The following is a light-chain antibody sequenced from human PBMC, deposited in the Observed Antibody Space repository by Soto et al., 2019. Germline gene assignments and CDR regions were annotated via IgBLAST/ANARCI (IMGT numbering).Light chain of an antibody. Sequence: DIVMTQSPDSLLVSPGASATINCNSSQSLLYSSNNKNYLAWYQQKPGQPPKLLIFWASTRESGVPDRFSGSGSGTDFTLTISRLQAEDGAVYYCQQYYYTPYSFGQGTKVDIK. CDR2: WAS. CDR1: QSLLYSSNNKNY. CDR3: QQYYYTPYS. V-gene: IGKV4-1*01. J-gene: IGKJ2*03.